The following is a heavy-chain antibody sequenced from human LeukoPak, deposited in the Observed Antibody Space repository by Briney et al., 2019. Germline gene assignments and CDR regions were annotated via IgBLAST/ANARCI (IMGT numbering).Heavy chain of an antibody. CDR2: ISSSGSTI. D-gene: IGHD1-26*01. CDR1: GFTFSSYE. CDR3: ARDRVGATVNFDY. J-gene: IGHJ4*02. V-gene: IGHV3-48*03. Sequence: GGSLRLSCAASGFTFSSYEMNWVRQAQGKGLEWVSYISSSGSTIYYADSVKGRFTISRDNAKNSLYLQMNSLRAEDTAVYYCARDRVGATVNFDYWRQGTLVTVSS.